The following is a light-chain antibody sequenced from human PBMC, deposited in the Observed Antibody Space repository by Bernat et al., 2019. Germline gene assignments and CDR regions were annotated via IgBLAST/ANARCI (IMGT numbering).Light chain of an antibody. CDR1: SSDVGSYNL. V-gene: IGLV2-23*02. CDR3: CSYAGRSTFDV. Sequence: QSALTQPASVSGSPGQSITISCTGTSSDVGSYNLVSWYQQHPGKAPKLIIYEVTKRPSGVSNRFSGSKSGNTASLTISGPQPEDEADYFCCSYAGRSTFDVFGGGTELTVL. CDR2: EVT. J-gene: IGLJ2*01.